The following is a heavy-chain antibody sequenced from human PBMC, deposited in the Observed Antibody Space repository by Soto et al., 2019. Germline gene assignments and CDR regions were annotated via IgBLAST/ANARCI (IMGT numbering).Heavy chain of an antibody. V-gene: IGHV1-69*02. J-gene: IGHJ4*02. Sequence: RASVKVSCKASGGTFSSYTISWVRQAPGQGLEWMGRIIPILGIANYSQKFQGRVTITADKSTSTAYMELSSLRSEDTAVYYCARAPFNDYGDYWGQGTLVTVSS. D-gene: IGHD2-8*01. CDR2: IIPILGIA. CDR3: ARAPFNDYGDY. CDR1: GGTFSSYT.